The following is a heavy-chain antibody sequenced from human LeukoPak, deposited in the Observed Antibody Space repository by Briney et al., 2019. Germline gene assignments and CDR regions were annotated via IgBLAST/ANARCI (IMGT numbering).Heavy chain of an antibody. CDR1: GFTFSSYE. CDR2: ISSSGSTI. Sequence: PGGSLRLSCAASGFTFSSYEMNWVRQAPGKGLEWVSYISSSGSTIYYADSVKGRFTISRDNAKNSLYLQMNSLRAEDTAVYYCARVRDAGSGYYQLLPFDAFDIWGQGTMVTVSS. J-gene: IGHJ3*02. D-gene: IGHD3-3*01. V-gene: IGHV3-48*03. CDR3: ARVRDAGSGYYQLLPFDAFDI.